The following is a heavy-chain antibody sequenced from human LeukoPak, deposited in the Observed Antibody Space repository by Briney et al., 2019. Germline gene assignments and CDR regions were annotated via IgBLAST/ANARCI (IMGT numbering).Heavy chain of an antibody. J-gene: IGHJ4*02. CDR3: ARDLDSGVASVDY. CDR2: IKQDGREK. CDR1: GFTFSSYW. D-gene: IGHD5-12*01. V-gene: IGHV3-7*01. Sequence: PGGSLRLSCAASGFTFSSYWMSWVRQAPGKGLEWVANIKQDGREKYYVDSVKGRFTISRDNAKNSLYLQMNSLRAEDTAVYYCARDLDSGVASVDYWGQGTLVTVSS.